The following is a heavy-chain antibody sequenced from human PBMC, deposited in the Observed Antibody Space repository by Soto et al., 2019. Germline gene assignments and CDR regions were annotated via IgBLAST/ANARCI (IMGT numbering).Heavy chain of an antibody. V-gene: IGHV4-31*03. CDR2: IYYSGST. Sequence: PSETLSLTCTVSGCSMSSGGYYWSWIRQHPGKGLEWIGYIYYSGSTYYNPSLKSRVTISVDTSKNQFSLKLSSVTAADTAVYYCARDFIEGPGYSGYVAYMDVWGKGTTVTVSS. CDR3: ARDFIEGPGYSGYVAYMDV. D-gene: IGHD5-12*01. CDR1: GCSMSSGGYY. J-gene: IGHJ6*03.